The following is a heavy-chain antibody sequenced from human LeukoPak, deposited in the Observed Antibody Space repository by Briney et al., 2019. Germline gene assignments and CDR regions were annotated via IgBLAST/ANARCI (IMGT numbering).Heavy chain of an antibody. V-gene: IGHV1-2*02. CDR3: ATSKDYSDSSGFARTLDY. Sequence: ASVKVSCKASGYTFTGYYMHWVRQAPGQGLEWMGWINPNSGGTNYAQKFQGRVTITADESTSTGYMELSSLRSEDTAVYYCATSKDYSDSSGFARTLDYWGQGTLVTVSS. CDR1: GYTFTGYY. D-gene: IGHD3-22*01. CDR2: INPNSGGT. J-gene: IGHJ4*02.